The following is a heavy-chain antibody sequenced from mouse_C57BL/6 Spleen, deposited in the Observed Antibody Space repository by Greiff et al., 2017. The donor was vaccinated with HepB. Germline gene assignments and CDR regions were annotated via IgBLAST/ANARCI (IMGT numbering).Heavy chain of an antibody. CDR2: INPNYGTT. Sequence: VQLKESGPELVKPGASVKISCKASGYSFTDYNMNWVKQSNGKSLEWIGVINPNYGTTSYNQKFKGKATLTVDQSSSTAYMQLNSLTSEDSAVYYCARDLNYGYDGAWFAYWGQGTLVTVSA. CDR3: ARDLNYGYDGAWFAY. CDR1: GYSFTDYN. J-gene: IGHJ3*01. V-gene: IGHV1-39*01. D-gene: IGHD2-2*01.